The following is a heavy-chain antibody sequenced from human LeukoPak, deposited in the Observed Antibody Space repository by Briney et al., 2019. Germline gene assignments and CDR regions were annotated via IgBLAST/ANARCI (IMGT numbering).Heavy chain of an antibody. D-gene: IGHD3-3*01. V-gene: IGHV1-18*01. J-gene: IGHJ6*02. CDR1: GYTFTSYG. CDR2: ISAYNGNT. CDR3: ARDFWSGYYYYGMDV. Sequence: ASVKVSCKASGYTFTSYGISWVRQAPGQGLEWMGWISAYNGNTNYAQKLQGRVTTTTDTSTSTAYMELRSLRSDDTAVYYCARDFWSGYYYYGMDVWGQGTTVTVSS.